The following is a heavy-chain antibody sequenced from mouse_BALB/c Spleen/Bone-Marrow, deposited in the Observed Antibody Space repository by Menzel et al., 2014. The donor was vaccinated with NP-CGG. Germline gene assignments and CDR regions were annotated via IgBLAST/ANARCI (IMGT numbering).Heavy chain of an antibody. CDR1: GFNIKDTY. CDR3: ASYHYGSSRFAY. CDR2: IDPANGNT. J-gene: IGHJ3*01. Sequence: VQLKQSGAELVKPGASVKLSCTASGFNIKDTYMHWVKQRPEQGLEWIGRIDPANGNTKYDPKFQGKATITADTSSNTAYLQLSSLTSEDTAVYYCASYHYGSSRFAYWGQGTLVTVSA. D-gene: IGHD1-1*01. V-gene: IGHV14-3*02.